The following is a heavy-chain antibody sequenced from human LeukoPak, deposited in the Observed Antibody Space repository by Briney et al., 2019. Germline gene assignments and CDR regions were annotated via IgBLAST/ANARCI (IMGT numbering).Heavy chain of an antibody. CDR2: INPNSGGT. V-gene: IGHV1-2*02. CDR1: GYTFTGYY. Sequence: ASVKVPCKASGYTFTGYYMHWVRQAPGQGLEWMGWINPNSGGTNYAQKFQGRVTMTRDTSISTAYMEPSRLRSDDTAVYYCARTSRSDYYYYMDVWGKGTTVTVSS. CDR3: ARTSRSDYYYYMDV. J-gene: IGHJ6*03.